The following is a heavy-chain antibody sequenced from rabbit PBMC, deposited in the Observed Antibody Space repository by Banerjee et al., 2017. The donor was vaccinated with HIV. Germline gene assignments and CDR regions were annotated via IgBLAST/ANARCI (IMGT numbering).Heavy chain of an antibody. V-gene: IGHV1S47*01. D-gene: IGHD6-1*01. J-gene: IGHJ2*01. CDR2: IYPDYGST. CDR1: GIDFSSYG. CDR3: ARGAGYTGFGYAGAFDP. Sequence: QEQLVESGGGLVTLGGSLKLSCKASGIDFSSYGISWVRQAPGKGLEWIAYIYPDYGSTDYASWVNGRFTISLDNAQNTVFLKMTSLTGADTATYFCARGAGYTGFGYAGAFDPWGQGTLVTVS.